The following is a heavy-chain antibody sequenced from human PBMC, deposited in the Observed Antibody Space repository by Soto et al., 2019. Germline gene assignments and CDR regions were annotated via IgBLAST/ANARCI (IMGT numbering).Heavy chain of an antibody. D-gene: IGHD3-22*01. CDR1: GFTFDDYM. CDR3: AIRASYYDSSGYFDY. J-gene: IGHJ4*02. CDR2: INSDGSGT. Sequence: GGSLRLSCAASGFTFDDYMMHWVRQAPGKGLVWVSRINSDGSGTSYADSVKGRFTISRDNAKNTLYLQMNSLRAEDTAVYYCAIRASYYDSSGYFDYWGQGTLVTVSS. V-gene: IGHV3-74*01.